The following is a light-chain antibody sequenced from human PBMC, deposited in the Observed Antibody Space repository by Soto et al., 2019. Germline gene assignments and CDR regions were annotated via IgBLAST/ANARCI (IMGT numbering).Light chain of an antibody. CDR1: QSVSNN. V-gene: IGKV3-15*01. Sequence: EIVMTQSPATLSVSPGERATLSCRASQSVSNNLAWYQQKPGQAPRLLIHGASTRATGIPARFSGSGSGTEFTLTISSLQSEDFAVYYCQQCDSWPRTFGQGTTVEIK. CDR3: QQCDSWPRT. CDR2: GAS. J-gene: IGKJ1*01.